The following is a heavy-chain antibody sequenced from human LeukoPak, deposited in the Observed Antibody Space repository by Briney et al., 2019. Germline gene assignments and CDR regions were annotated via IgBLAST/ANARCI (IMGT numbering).Heavy chain of an antibody. CDR1: GFTFSSYE. Sequence: GGSLRLSCAASGFTFSSYEMNWVRQAPGKGLEWVSAVSGSGSSTYYADSVKGRFAISRDNSKNTLYLQMNSLRAEDTAVYYCARRKYERLDPFDIWGQGTLVTVSS. V-gene: IGHV3-23*01. D-gene: IGHD2-2*01. CDR3: ARRKYERLDPFDI. J-gene: IGHJ3*02. CDR2: VSGSGSST.